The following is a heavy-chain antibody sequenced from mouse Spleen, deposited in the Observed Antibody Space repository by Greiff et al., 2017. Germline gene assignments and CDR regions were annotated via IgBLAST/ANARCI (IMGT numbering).Heavy chain of an antibody. Sequence: QVQLQQSGPELVKPGASVKLSCKASGYTFTSYDINWVKQRPGQGLEWIGWIYPRDGSTKYNEKFKGKATLTVDTSSSTAYMELHSLTSEDSAVYFCARSRYDYDGYAMDYWGQGTSVTVSS. J-gene: IGHJ4*01. CDR3: ARSRYDYDGYAMDY. V-gene: IGHV1-85*01. CDR1: GYTFTSYD. D-gene: IGHD2-4*01. CDR2: IYPRDGST.